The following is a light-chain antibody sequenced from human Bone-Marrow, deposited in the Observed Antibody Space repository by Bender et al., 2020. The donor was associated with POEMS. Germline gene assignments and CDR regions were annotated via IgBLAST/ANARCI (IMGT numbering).Light chain of an antibody. CDR2: DFK. CDR3: ASYTDSNTVL. Sequence: QSALTQPASVSGSPGQSITISCTGATSDIIDYESVSWYQHHPGEAPRVIIYDFKHRPAGVSDRFSGSKSGNAASLTISGLQAEDEADYFCASYTDSNTVLFGGGTKLTVL. J-gene: IGLJ2*01. CDR1: TSDIIDYES. V-gene: IGLV2-14*03.